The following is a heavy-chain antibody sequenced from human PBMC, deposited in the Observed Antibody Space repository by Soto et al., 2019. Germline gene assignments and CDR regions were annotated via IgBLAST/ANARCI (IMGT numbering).Heavy chain of an antibody. V-gene: IGHV3-23*01. J-gene: IGHJ4*02. CDR3: AKAGGFGFGEFYYFDL. CDR1: GSTFSRYA. Sequence: EVQLLESGGDLVQPGGSLRLSCAASGSTFSRYAMSGVRQAPGKGLEWVSVISGSGAGTYYAESVKGRFTISRDNSKSTLYLRMNSLRAEDSAVDFCAKAGGFGFGEFYYFDLWGQGTLVTVSS. CDR2: ISGSGAGT. D-gene: IGHD3-10*01.